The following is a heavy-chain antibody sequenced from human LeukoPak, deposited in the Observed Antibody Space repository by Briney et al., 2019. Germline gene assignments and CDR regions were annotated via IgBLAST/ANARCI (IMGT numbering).Heavy chain of an antibody. CDR3: ARSPGISLVGTAHYFDY. D-gene: IGHD6-19*01. J-gene: IGHJ4*02. CDR1: GSIFTNYL. V-gene: IGHV5-51*01. Sequence: GASLQICCECSGSIFTNYLIGGVRPLPGKGVEVTVIIKDGDADTSYSTSFQGQVPISAHKSISTAYLKWSRLKASDTAIYFCARSPGISLVGTAHYFDYWGQGTLVSVSS. CDR2: IKDGDADT.